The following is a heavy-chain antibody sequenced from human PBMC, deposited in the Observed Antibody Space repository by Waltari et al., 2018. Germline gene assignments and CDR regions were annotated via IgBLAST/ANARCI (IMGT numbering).Heavy chain of an antibody. CDR3: ARETLGAAAPGHYMDV. CDR2: INSDGGST. V-gene: IGHV3-74*01. Sequence: EVQLVESGGGLVQPGGSLRLSCAASGFTFSSYWMHWVRQAPGKGLVWVSRINSDGGSTSYADSVKGRFTISRDNAKNTLYLQMNSLRAEDTAVYYCARETLGAAAPGHYMDVCGKGTTVTISS. CDR1: GFTFSSYW. J-gene: IGHJ6*03. D-gene: IGHD6-13*01.